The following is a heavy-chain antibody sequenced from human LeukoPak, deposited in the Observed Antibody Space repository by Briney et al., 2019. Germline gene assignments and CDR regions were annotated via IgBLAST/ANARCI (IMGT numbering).Heavy chain of an antibody. CDR2: ISRGSNTI. CDR3: AKDEQWLAYYFDY. Sequence: GGSLRLSCAASGFTFSDYGMSWVRQAPGKGLEWLSYISRGSNTIYYADSVKGRFTVSRDNAKNSLYLQMNSLRAGDTAVYYCAKDEQWLAYYFDYWGQGTLVTVSS. D-gene: IGHD6-19*01. V-gene: IGHV3-11*01. CDR1: GFTFSDYG. J-gene: IGHJ4*02.